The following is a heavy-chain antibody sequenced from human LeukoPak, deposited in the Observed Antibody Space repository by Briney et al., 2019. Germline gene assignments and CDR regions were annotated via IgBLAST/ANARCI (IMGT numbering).Heavy chain of an antibody. V-gene: IGHV1-69*13. D-gene: IGHD5-24*01. J-gene: IGHJ4*02. CDR1: GGTFSSYA. CDR3: ARDLVEMATMEY. CDR2: IIPIFGTA. Sequence: SVKASCKASGGTFSSYAISWVRQAPGQGLEWMGGIIPIFGTANYAQKFQGRVTITADESTSTAYMELSSLRSEDTAVYYCARDLVEMATMEYWGQGTLVTVSS.